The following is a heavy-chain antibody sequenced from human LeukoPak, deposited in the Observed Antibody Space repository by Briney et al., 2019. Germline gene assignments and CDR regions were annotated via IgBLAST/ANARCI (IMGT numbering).Heavy chain of an antibody. J-gene: IGHJ4*02. CDR3: ARQSCSGGSCYSDF. D-gene: IGHD2-15*01. CDR2: IYPGGSDT. CDR1: GYSFSSYW. Sequence: GESLRISCKGSGYSFSSYWIGWVRQMPGKGLEWMGIIYPGGSDTRNSPSFQGQVTMSADKSINTAYLQWSSLKASDTAMYYCARQSCSGGSCYSDFWGQGTLVTVSS. V-gene: IGHV5-51*01.